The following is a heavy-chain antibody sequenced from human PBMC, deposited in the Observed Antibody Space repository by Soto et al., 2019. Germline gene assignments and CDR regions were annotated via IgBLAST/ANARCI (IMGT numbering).Heavy chain of an antibody. Sequence: GESLKISCNGDGYSFAVYWITWVRQKPGKGLEWMGRIDPSDSQTYYSPSFRGHVTISATKSITTVFLQWSSLRASDTAMYYCARQIYDSDTGPNFQYYFDSWGQGTPVTVSS. J-gene: IGHJ4*02. CDR1: GYSFAVYW. D-gene: IGHD3-22*01. CDR3: ARQIYDSDTGPNFQYYFDS. V-gene: IGHV5-10-1*01. CDR2: IDPSDSQT.